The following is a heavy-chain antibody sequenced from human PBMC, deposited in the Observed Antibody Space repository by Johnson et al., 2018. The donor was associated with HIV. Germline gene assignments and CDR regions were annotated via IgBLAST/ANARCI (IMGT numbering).Heavy chain of an antibody. CDR3: ARSPGEADAFDI. CDR2: ISYDGSNK. J-gene: IGHJ3*02. CDR1: GFTFSSYA. D-gene: IGHD3-10*01. Sequence: QVQLVESGGGVVQPGRSLRLSCAASGFTFSSYAIHWVRQAPGKGLQWVAIISYDGSNKYYADSVKGRLTISRDNSKNTVFLQMNSLRAEDTAMYYCARSPGEADAFDIWGQGTMVTVSS. V-gene: IGHV3-30*04.